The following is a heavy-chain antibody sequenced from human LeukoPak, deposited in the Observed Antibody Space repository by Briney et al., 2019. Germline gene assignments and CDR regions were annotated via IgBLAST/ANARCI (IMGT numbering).Heavy chain of an antibody. Sequence: SETLSLTCTVSGGSISSSSYYWGWIRQPPGKGLEWIGSIYYSGSTYYNPSLKSRVTISVDTSKNQFSLKLSSVTAADTAVYYCARADFWSGRIFDYWGQGTLVTVSS. V-gene: IGHV4-39*01. CDR3: ARADFWSGRIFDY. CDR1: GGSISSSSYY. CDR2: IYYSGST. D-gene: IGHD3-3*01. J-gene: IGHJ4*02.